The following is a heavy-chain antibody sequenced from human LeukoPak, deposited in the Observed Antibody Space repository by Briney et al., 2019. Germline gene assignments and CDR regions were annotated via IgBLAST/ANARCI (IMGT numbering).Heavy chain of an antibody. Sequence: SGTLSLTCAVSGGSISNITNSNWWSWVRQPPGKGLEWIGEIYHSGSTNYNPSLKSRVTISVDKSKNQFSLKLSSVTAADTAVYYCARVQFGRPLGAFDIWGQGTMVTVSS. CDR2: IYHSGST. V-gene: IGHV4-4*02. CDR3: ARVQFGRPLGAFDI. D-gene: IGHD3-10*01. CDR1: GGSISNITNSNW. J-gene: IGHJ3*02.